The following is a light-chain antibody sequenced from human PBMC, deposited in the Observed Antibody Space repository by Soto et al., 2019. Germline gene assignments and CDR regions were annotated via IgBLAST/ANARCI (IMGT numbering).Light chain of an antibody. CDR3: QQRSSWPLT. CDR1: QSVSDNY. Sequence: VLTQSPGTLSLTPGERATLSCRASQSVSDNYLAWYQQKPGQAPRLLIYGASSRATGIPDRFSGSGSGTDFTLTITRLEPEDFAVYYCQQRSSWPLTFGGGTKVDIK. V-gene: IGKV3D-20*02. CDR2: GAS. J-gene: IGKJ4*01.